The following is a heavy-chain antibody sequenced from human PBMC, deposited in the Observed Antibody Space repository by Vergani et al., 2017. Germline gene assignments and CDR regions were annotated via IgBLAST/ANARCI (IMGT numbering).Heavy chain of an antibody. CDR2: IYHSGST. V-gene: IGHV4-30-2*01. D-gene: IGHD2-15*01. J-gene: IGHJ3*02. CDR3: ARQLLPHTKDIVVVVAARGAFDI. Sequence: QLQLQESGSGLVKPSQTLSLTCAVSGGSISSGGYSWSWIRQPPGKGLEWIGYIYHSGSTYYNPSLKSRVTISVDRSKNQFSLKLSSVTAAETAVYYCARQLLPHTKDIVVVVAARGAFDIWGQGTMVTVSS. CDR1: GGSISSGGYS.